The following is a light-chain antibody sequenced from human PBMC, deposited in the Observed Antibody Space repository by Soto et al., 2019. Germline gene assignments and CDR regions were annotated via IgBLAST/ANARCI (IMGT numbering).Light chain of an antibody. CDR1: SSDFGTYNG. CDR2: DVS. J-gene: IGLJ1*01. V-gene: IGLV2-18*02. Sequence: QPVLTQPPSVSGSPGQSVTISCTGPSSDFGTYNGISWYQQPPGTAPKLMIYDVSNRPSGVPDRFSGSKSGNTASLTISGLQAEDEGDYYCSSYTISNTYVFGTGTKLTVL. CDR3: SSYTISNTYV.